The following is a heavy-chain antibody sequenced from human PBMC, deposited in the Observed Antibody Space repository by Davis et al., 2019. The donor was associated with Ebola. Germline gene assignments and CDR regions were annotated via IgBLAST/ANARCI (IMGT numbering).Heavy chain of an antibody. Sequence: GESLKISCAASGFTFSTYWMSWVRQAPGKGLEWVANIKLDGSEKYYVDSVKGRFTISRDNAKNSLYLQMNTLRAEDTAVYYCARRYYGSGTYYKDYWGQGTLVTVSS. CDR1: GFTFSTYW. V-gene: IGHV3-7*01. D-gene: IGHD3-10*01. J-gene: IGHJ4*02. CDR3: ARRYYGSGTYYKDY. CDR2: IKLDGSEK.